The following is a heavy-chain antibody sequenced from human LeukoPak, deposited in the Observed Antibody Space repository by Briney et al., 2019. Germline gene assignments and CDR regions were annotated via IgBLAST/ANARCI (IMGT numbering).Heavy chain of an antibody. J-gene: IGHJ4*02. CDR1: GGSITNYY. Sequence: SDTLSLTCTVSGGSITNYYWNWIRQPPGKGLEWIGFIYSSGTTNYNPSLKSRLTISLDTSKNQFSLKLTSMTAADTAVYYCARVEWGYCSGGSCYWADYWGQGTLVTVSS. V-gene: IGHV4-59*07. CDR2: IYSSGTT. CDR3: ARVEWGYCSGGSCYWADY. D-gene: IGHD2-15*01.